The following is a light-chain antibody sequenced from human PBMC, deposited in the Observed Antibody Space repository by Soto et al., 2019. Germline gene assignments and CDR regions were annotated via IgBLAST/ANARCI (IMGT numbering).Light chain of an antibody. CDR1: SSDVGDYNY. J-gene: IGLJ1*01. CDR2: AVS. Sequence: QSVLTQPASVSGSPGQSITISCTGTSSDVGDYNYVSWYQQHPGKAPKLMISAVSNRPSGVSDRFSGSKSGNTASLTISGLQAEDEADYYCSYMRNSLYVFGTGTEVTVL. CDR3: CSYMRNSLYV. V-gene: IGLV2-14*01.